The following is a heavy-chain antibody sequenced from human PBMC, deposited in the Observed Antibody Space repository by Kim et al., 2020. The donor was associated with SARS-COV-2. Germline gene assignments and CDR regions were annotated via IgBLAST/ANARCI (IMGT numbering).Heavy chain of an antibody. J-gene: IGHJ6*02. D-gene: IGHD1-1*01. CDR1: GGSVSSGSYY. V-gene: IGHV4-61*01. CDR2: IYYSGIT. CDR3: ARHQRGVQLERRDYGMDV. Sequence: SETLSLTCTVSGGSVSSGSYYWSWIRQPPGKGLEWIGYIYYSGITNYNPSLKSRVTISVDTSKNQFSLKLSSVTAADTAVYYGARHQRGVQLERRDYGMDVWGHEATVTVSS.